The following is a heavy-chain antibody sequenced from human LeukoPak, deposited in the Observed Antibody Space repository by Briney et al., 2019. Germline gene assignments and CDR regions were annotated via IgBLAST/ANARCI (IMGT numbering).Heavy chain of an antibody. CDR2: ISFDGNNE. CDR1: GFTFNRFP. CDR3: AKDGLI. Sequence: PGGSLRLSCAASGFTFNRFPMHWVRQAPGKGLEWVTLISFDGNNESYTDSVRGRFTVSRDNSKNMLYLQMDSLRVEDTAVYFCAKDGLIRGQGTLVIVSS. D-gene: IGHD2-8*01. V-gene: IGHV3-30-3*01. J-gene: IGHJ4*02.